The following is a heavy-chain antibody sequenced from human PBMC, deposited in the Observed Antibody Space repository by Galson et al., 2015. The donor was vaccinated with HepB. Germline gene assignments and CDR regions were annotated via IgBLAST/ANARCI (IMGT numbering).Heavy chain of an antibody. J-gene: IGHJ5*02. V-gene: IGHV3-30*18. D-gene: IGHD3-3*01. Sequence: SLRLSCAASGFTFSSYGMHWVRQAPGKGLEWVAVISYDGSNKYYADSVKGRFTISRDNSKNTLYLQMNSLRAEDTAVYYCAKSAYETPFDPWGQGTLVTVSS. CDR2: ISYDGSNK. CDR3: AKSAYETPFDP. CDR1: GFTFSSYG.